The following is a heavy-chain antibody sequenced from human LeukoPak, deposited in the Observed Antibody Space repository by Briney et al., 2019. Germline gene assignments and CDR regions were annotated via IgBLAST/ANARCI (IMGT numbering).Heavy chain of an antibody. CDR3: ARKQLDYGDYGGLAFDY. CDR1: GFTFSSYA. V-gene: IGHV3-23*01. CDR2: ISGSGGST. Sequence: GGSLRLSCAASGFTFSSYAMSWDRQAPGKGLEWVSAISGSGGSTYYADSVKGRFTISRDNSKNTLYLQMNSLRAEDTGVYYCARKQLDYGDYGGLAFDYWGQGTLVTVSS. J-gene: IGHJ4*02. D-gene: IGHD4-17*01.